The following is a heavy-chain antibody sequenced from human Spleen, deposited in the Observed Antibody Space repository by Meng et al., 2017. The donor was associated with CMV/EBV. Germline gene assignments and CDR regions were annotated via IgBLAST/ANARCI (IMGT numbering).Heavy chain of an antibody. D-gene: IGHD2-2*01. CDR2: ISWDGGST. V-gene: IGHV3-43D*03. Sequence: GESLKISCAASGFTFDDYAMHWVRQAPGKGLEWVSLISWDGGSTYYADSVKGRFTISRDNSKNSLYLQMNSLRAEDTALYYCAKDTEPLYCSSTSCSHYYYAMGVWGQGTTVTAP. J-gene: IGHJ6*02. CDR3: AKDTEPLYCSSTSCSHYYYAMGV. CDR1: GFTFDDYA.